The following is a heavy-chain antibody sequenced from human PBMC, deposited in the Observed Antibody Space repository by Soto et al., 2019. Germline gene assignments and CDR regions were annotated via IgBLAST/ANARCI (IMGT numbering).Heavy chain of an antibody. CDR1: GFTFSSYG. CDR3: AKDTEGIFGSWYPNYYYGMDV. D-gene: IGHD6-13*01. J-gene: IGHJ6*02. V-gene: IGHV3-30*18. Sequence: ESGGGVVQPGRSLRLSCAASGFTFSSYGMHWVRQAPGRGLEWVAVISYDGSNKYYADSVKGRFTISRDNSKNTLYLQMNSRRAEDTAVYYCAKDTEGIFGSWYPNYYYGMDVWGQGTTVTVSS. CDR2: ISYDGSNK.